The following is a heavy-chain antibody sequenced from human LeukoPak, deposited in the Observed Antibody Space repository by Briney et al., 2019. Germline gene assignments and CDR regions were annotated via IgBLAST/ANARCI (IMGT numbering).Heavy chain of an antibody. CDR2: IIPIFGTA. CDR3: ARSPVGGGSGTYYYGMDV. J-gene: IGHJ6*02. D-gene: IGHD3-10*01. V-gene: IGHV1-69*01. Sequence: SVKVPCKASGGTFSSYAISWVRQAPGQGLEWMGGIIPIFGTANYAQKFQGRVTITADESTSTAYMELSSLRSEDTAVYYCARSPVGGGSGTYYYGMDVWGQGTTVTVSS. CDR1: GGTFSSYA.